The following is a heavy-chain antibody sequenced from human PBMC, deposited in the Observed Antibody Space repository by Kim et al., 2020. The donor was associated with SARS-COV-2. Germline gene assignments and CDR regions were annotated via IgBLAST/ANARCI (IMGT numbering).Heavy chain of an antibody. J-gene: IGHJ3*02. V-gene: IGHV3-33*06. CDR1: GFTFSSYG. CDR2: IWYDGSNK. D-gene: IGHD2-2*01. Sequence: GGSLRLSCAASGFTFSSYGMHWVRQAPGKGLEWVAVIWYDGSNKYYADSVKGRFTISRDNSKNTLYLQMNSLRAEDTAVYYCAKLEDQLLSKQRLISAFDIWGQGTMVTVSS. CDR3: AKLEDQLLSKQRLISAFDI.